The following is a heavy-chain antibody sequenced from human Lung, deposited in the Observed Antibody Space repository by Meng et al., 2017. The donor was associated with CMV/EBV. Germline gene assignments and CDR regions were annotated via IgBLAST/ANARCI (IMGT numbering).Heavy chain of an antibody. V-gene: IGHV3-23*01. Sequence: SCAASGFTFSSYSMNWVRPAPGKGLEWVSAISGSGGSTYYADSVEVRFTISRDNSKNTLYLQMNSVRAEDTAVYYCAGDSVEDAKDYWGQGTLVTVSS. CDR2: ISGSGGST. J-gene: IGHJ4*02. CDR1: GFTFSSYS. D-gene: IGHD3-10*01. CDR3: AGDSVEDAKDY.